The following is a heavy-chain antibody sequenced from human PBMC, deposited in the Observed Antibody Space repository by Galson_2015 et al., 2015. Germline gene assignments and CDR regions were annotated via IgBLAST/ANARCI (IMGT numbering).Heavy chain of an antibody. CDR3: ARVRHRDYYGSWSYFYYFDY. J-gene: IGHJ4*02. Sequence: SVKVSCKASGYTFTSYGISWVRQAPGQGLEWMGWISAYNGNTNYAQKLQGRVTMTTDTSTSTAYMELRSLRSDDTAVYYCARVRHRDYYGSWSYFYYFDYWGQGTLVTVSS. CDR2: ISAYNGNT. CDR1: GYTFTSYG. V-gene: IGHV1-18*01. D-gene: IGHD3-10*01.